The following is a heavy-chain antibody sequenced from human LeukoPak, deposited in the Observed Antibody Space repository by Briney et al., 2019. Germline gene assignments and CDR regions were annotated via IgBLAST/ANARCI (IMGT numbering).Heavy chain of an antibody. V-gene: IGHV4-59*01. CDR2: IYYSGST. CDR3: ARGGGGYNYYFDY. D-gene: IGHD5-24*01. J-gene: IGHJ4*02. Sequence: KPSETLSLTCTVSGGSISGSYWSWIRQPPGKGLEWIGYIYYSGSTNNNPSLKSRVTISVDTSKNQFSLKLSSVTAADTAVYYCARGGGGYNYYFDYWGQGTLVTVSS. CDR1: GGSISGSY.